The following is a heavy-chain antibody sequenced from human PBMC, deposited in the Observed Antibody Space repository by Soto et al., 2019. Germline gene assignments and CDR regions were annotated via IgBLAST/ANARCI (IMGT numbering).Heavy chain of an antibody. CDR2: IYYSGST. CDR1: GGSISSYY. CDR3: ARDLWFGEYYYYGMDV. D-gene: IGHD3-10*01. V-gene: IGHV4-59*01. J-gene: IGHJ6*02. Sequence: SETLSLTCTVSGGSISSYYWSWIRQPPGKGLEWIGYIYYSGSTNYNPSLKSRVTISVDTSKNQFSLKLSSVTAADTAVYYCARDLWFGEYYYYGMDVWGQGTTVTVSS.